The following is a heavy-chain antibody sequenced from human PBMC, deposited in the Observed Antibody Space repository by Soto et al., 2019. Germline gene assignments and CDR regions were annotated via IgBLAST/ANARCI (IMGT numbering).Heavy chain of an antibody. Sequence: SESLSLTCTVSGGSISSGGYSWSWIRQHPGTGLEWIGYIYYSGSTYYNPSLKSRVTISLDTSKNHFSLNMSSVTAADTAVYYCTRLGGFCQALDSWGQGVLVSGYS. CDR2: IYYSGST. CDR3: TRLGGFCQALDS. CDR1: GGSISSGGYS. D-gene: IGHD2-15*01. J-gene: IGHJ4*02. V-gene: IGHV4-31*03.